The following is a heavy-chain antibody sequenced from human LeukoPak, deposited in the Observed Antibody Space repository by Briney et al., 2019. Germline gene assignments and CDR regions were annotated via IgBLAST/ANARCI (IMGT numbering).Heavy chain of an antibody. V-gene: IGHV3-74*01. CDR2: IESDGSNT. CDR3: TRSDWFDP. Sequence: GGSLRLSCAASGFTFSSYWMHWVRQAPGKGLVWVSRIESDGSNTFYADSMKGRFTISRDNAKNTLYLQMNSLRVEDTAVYYCTRSDWFDPWGQGTLVTVSS. J-gene: IGHJ5*02. CDR1: GFTFSSYW.